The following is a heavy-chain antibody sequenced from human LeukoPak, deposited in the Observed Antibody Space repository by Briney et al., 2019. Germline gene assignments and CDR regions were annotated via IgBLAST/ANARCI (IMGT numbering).Heavy chain of an antibody. Sequence: SETLSLTCTVSGGSISSYYWSWIRQPPGKGLEWIGYIYYSGNTYYNPSLKSRVTISVDTSKNQLSLKLSSVTAADTAVYYCARVPANYYDSSGYYYYFDYWGQGTLVTVSS. J-gene: IGHJ4*02. CDR2: IYYSGNT. CDR3: ARVPANYYDSSGYYYYFDY. D-gene: IGHD3-22*01. CDR1: GGSISSYY. V-gene: IGHV4-59*08.